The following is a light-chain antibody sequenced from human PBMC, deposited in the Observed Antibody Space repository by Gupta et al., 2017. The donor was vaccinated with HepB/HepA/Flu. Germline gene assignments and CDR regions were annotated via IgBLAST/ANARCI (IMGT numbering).Light chain of an antibody. Sequence: QSALTQPAAVSGSPGQSITISCTGPSSDVGGYNLVSWYQHHPGKAPKLMLFEVSKRPSGVSNRFSGSKSGNTASLTISGLQAEDEADYYCCSYVRGTTVVFGGGTKLTVL. CDR1: SSDVGGYNL. CDR3: CSYVRGTTVV. V-gene: IGLV2-23*02. CDR2: EVS. J-gene: IGLJ3*02.